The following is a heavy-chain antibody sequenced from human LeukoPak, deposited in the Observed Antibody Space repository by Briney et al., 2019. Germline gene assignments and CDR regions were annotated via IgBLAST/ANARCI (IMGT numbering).Heavy chain of an antibody. CDR1: GYTFTNYA. CDR3: ARVPFVVMGDTGNWFDP. J-gene: IGHJ5*02. Sequence: ASVKVSCKASGYTFTNYAMNWVRQAPGQGLEWMGWINTNTGNPTYAQGFTGRFVFSLDTLVSTAYLQIRSLKADDTAVYYCARVPFVVMGDTGNWFDPWGQGTLVTVSS. V-gene: IGHV7-4-1*02. D-gene: IGHD1-26*01. CDR2: INTNTGNP.